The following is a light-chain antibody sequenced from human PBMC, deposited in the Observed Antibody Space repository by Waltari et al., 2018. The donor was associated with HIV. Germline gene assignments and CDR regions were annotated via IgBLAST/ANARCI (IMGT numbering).Light chain of an antibody. V-gene: IGKV3-20*01. CDR2: AAS. CDR1: QSVTSSY. CDR3: QQYGYSLT. Sequence: EIVLTQSPGTLSLSPGERATLSCRASQSVTSSYLAWYQQKPGQAPRLLIYAASSRATGIPDRFSGSGSGTDFTLTISRLEPEDFAVYYCQQYGYSLTFGGGTKVEIK. J-gene: IGKJ4*01.